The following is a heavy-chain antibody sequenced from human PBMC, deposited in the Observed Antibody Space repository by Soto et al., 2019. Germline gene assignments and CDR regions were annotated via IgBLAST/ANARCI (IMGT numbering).Heavy chain of an antibody. J-gene: IGHJ4*02. D-gene: IGHD6-19*01. CDR3: ATVAGSGCNVELSD. Sequence: ASVKVSCTASGYTFTGYYIHWVLQAPGQGLEWMGWINPNSGGTNYAQKFQGRVTMTSETPISTANMELSRLRSDDAAVYYCATVAGSGCNVELSDWGQGLLVTLSS. CDR1: GYTFTGYY. V-gene: IGHV1-2*02. CDR2: INPNSGGT.